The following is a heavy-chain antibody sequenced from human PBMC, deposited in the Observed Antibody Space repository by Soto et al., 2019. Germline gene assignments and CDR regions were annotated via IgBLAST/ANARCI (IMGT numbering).Heavy chain of an antibody. Sequence: SETLSLTCTVSGGSISCGDYYWSWIRQPPGKGLEWIGYIYYSGSTYYNPSLKSRVTISVDTSKNQFSLKLSSVTAADTAVYYCAREGGYSYGYSDYWGQGTLVTVSS. V-gene: IGHV4-30-4*01. CDR1: GGSISCGDYY. CDR3: AREGGYSYGYSDY. CDR2: IYYSGST. D-gene: IGHD5-18*01. J-gene: IGHJ4*02.